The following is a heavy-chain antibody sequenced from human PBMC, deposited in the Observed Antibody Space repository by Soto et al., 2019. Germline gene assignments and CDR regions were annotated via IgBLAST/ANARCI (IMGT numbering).Heavy chain of an antibody. CDR2: IIPIFGTA. CDR3: ASSAGVGYCSGGSCYSYYYYGMDV. V-gene: IGHV1-69*13. CDR1: GGTFSSYA. Sequence: SVKVSCKASGGTFSSYAISWVRQAPGQGLEWMGGIIPIFGTANYAQKCQGRVTITADESTSTAYMELSSLRSEDTAVYYCASSAGVGYCSGGSCYSYYYYGMDVWGQGTTVTVSS. J-gene: IGHJ6*02. D-gene: IGHD2-15*01.